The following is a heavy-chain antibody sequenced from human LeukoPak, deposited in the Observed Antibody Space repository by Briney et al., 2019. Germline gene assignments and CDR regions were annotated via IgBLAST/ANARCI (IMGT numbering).Heavy chain of an antibody. J-gene: IGHJ5*02. Sequence: AASVKVSCKASGYTFTSYYMHWVRQAPGQGLEWMGIINPSGGSTSYALKFQGRVTMTRDMSTSTVYMELSSLRSEDTAVYYCARDSVTMVRGVIITTWLDWFDPWGQGTLVTVSS. D-gene: IGHD3-10*01. V-gene: IGHV1-46*01. CDR2: INPSGGST. CDR3: ARDSVTMVRGVIITTWLDWFDP. CDR1: GYTFTSYY.